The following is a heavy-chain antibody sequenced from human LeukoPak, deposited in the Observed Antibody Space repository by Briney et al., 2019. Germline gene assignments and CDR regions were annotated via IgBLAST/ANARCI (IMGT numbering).Heavy chain of an antibody. J-gene: IGHJ4*02. CDR2: ISSSGSTI. V-gene: IGHV3-48*03. CDR1: GFTFSSYE. Sequence: PGGSLRLSCAASGFTFSSYEMNWVRQAPGKGLEWVSYISSSGSTIYYADSVKGRFTISRDNAKNSLYLQMNSLRAEDTAVYYCARGWAVAGSFDYWGQGTLVTVSS. D-gene: IGHD6-19*01. CDR3: ARGWAVAGSFDY.